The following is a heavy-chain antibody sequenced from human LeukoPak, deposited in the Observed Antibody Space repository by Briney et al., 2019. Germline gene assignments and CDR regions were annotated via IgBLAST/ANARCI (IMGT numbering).Heavy chain of an antibody. J-gene: IGHJ4*02. D-gene: IGHD4-11*01. Sequence: GGSLRLSCAASGFTFSSYEMNWVRQAPGKGLEWVSYISSSGSTIYYADSVKGRFTISRDNAKNSLYLQMNSLRAEDTAVYYCASNSDSGYYFDYWGQGTLVTVSS. CDR1: GFTFSSYE. CDR3: ASNSDSGYYFDY. CDR2: ISSSGSTI. V-gene: IGHV3-48*03.